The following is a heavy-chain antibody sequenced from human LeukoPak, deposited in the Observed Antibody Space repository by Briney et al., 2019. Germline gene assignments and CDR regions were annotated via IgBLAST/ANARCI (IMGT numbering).Heavy chain of an antibody. CDR2: INHSGST. CDR3: VRGRKNTIFGVVTPFDY. Sequence: SETLSLTCAVYGGSFSGYYWSWIRQPPGKGLEWIGEINHSGSTNYNPSLKSRVTISVDTSKNQFSLKLSSVTAADTAVYYCVRGRKNTIFGVVTPFDYWGQGTLVTVSS. J-gene: IGHJ4*02. D-gene: IGHD3-3*01. V-gene: IGHV4-34*01. CDR1: GGSFSGYY.